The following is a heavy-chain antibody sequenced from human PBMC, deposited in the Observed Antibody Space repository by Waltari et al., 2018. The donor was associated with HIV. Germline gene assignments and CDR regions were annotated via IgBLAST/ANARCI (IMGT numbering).Heavy chain of an antibody. CDR2: IYYSGST. CDR1: GGSVSSGSSY. D-gene: IGHD3-10*01. CDR3: ARAVRYGSGSYYTAGTPFDY. Sequence: QVQLQESGPGLVKPSETLSLTCTVSGGSVSSGSSYWRWIRPPPGKGLEWIGYIYYSGSTNYNPSLKSRVTISVDTSKNQFSLKLSSVTAADTAVYYCARAVRYGSGSYYTAGTPFDYWGQGTLVTVSS. V-gene: IGHV4-61*01. J-gene: IGHJ4*02.